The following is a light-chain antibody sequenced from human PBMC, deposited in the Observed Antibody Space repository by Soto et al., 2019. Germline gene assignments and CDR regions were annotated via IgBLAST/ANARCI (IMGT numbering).Light chain of an antibody. CDR3: QQYNKRPLT. CDR2: HAS. CDR1: RSVSNN. J-gene: IGKJ4*01. Sequence: EIVMTQSPATLSVSPGERATLSCRASRSVSNNLAWYQQKPGQAPRLLIYHASTRATGIPARFSGSGSGTEFTLTISSLQSEDFAVYYCQQYNKRPLTFGGGTKVEIK. V-gene: IGKV3-15*01.